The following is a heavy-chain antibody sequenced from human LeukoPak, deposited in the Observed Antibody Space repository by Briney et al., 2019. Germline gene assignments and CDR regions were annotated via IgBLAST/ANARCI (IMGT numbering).Heavy chain of an antibody. Sequence: SETLSLTCTVSGGSISSSSYYWGWIRQPPGKGLEWIGSIYYSGSTYYNPSLKSRVTISVDTSKNQFSLKLSSVTAADTAVYYCARTITMVRGVMDYWGQGTLVTVSS. CDR1: GGSISSSSYY. J-gene: IGHJ4*02. CDR2: IYYSGST. D-gene: IGHD3-10*01. V-gene: IGHV4-39*07. CDR3: ARTITMVRGVMDY.